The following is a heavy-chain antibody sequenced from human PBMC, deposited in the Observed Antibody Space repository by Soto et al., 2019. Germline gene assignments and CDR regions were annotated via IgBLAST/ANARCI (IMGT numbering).Heavy chain of an antibody. V-gene: IGHV1-2*04. CDR2: INPNSGGT. CDR3: ARGGIAAAGTVDY. Sequence: QVQLVQSGAEVKKPGASVQVSCKASGYTFTGDYMHWVRQAPGQGLEWMGWINPNSGGTNYAQKLQGWFTMTRDTSISTAYMELSRLRSDDTAVYYCARGGIAAAGTVDYWGQGTLVTVSS. J-gene: IGHJ4*02. D-gene: IGHD6-13*01. CDR1: GYTFTGDY.